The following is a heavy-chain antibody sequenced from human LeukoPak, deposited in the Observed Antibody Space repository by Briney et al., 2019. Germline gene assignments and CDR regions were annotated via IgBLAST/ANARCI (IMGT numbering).Heavy chain of an antibody. CDR1: GFTFSNYW. CDR3: ARHDYPSSWFDY. V-gene: IGHV4-39*01. D-gene: IGHD6-13*01. Sequence: GSLRLSCAASGFTFSNYWMHWIRQPPGKGLEWIGSIYYSGSTYYNPSLKSRVTISVDTSKNQFSLKLSSVTAADTAVYYCARHDYPSSWFDYWGQGTLVTVSS. CDR2: IYYSGST. J-gene: IGHJ4*02.